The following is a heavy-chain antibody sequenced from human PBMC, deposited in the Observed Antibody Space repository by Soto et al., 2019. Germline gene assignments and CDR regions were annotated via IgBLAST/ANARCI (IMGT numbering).Heavy chain of an antibody. CDR1: GFNFNNYG. CDR3: ARRQISPPTRGAASARGGMDV. D-gene: IGHD6-13*01. CDR2: IWNDGNGY. J-gene: IGHJ6*02. Sequence: QVQLVESGGGVVQPGRSLRLSCAASGFNFNNYGMHWVRQAPGKGLEWVAVIWNDGNGYYYANSVKGRFTISRDNSKNTLFLQMSSLGAEDTAVYYWARRQISPPTRGAASARGGMDVWGQGTTVTVSS. V-gene: IGHV3-33*01.